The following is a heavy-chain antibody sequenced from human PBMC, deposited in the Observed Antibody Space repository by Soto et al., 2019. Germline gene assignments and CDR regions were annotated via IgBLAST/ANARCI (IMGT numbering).Heavy chain of an antibody. V-gene: IGHV4-4*02. D-gene: IGHD2-2*01. Sequence: SETLSLTCAVFGYSVTLSNWWSGFLEPPGKGLEWKGDFYNRESTNYNPSLKILVTMSIDKARYQFSLTLTSVTATDTAMDFCARYAFGIFDYWGQGXLVTVYS. CDR3: ARYAFGIFDY. CDR1: GYSVTLSNW. CDR2: FYNREST. J-gene: IGHJ4*02.